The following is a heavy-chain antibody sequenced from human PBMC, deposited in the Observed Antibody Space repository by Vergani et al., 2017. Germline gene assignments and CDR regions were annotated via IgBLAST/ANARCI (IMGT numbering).Heavy chain of an antibody. Sequence: QVQLQESGPGLVKPSETLSLTCTVSGGSISSYYWSWIRQPPGKGLEWIGYIYYSGSSYYNPSLKSRVTISIGTSKNQFYLKLSSVTAADTAVYYCARVLSGTIDYWGQGTLVTVSS. CDR2: IYYSGSS. V-gene: IGHV4-59*01. CDR1: GGSISSYY. J-gene: IGHJ4*02. D-gene: IGHD1-1*01. CDR3: ARVLSGTIDY.